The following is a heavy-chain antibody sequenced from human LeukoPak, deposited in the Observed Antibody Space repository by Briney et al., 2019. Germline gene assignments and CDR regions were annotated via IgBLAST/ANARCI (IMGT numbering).Heavy chain of an antibody. Sequence: GASVKVSCKASGYTFTSYDINWVRQATGQGLEWMGWMNPNSGNTGYAQKFQGRVTMTRNTSISTAYMELSSLRSEDTAVYYCARDLSIAAAGTVWLGAFDIWGQGTMVTVSS. D-gene: IGHD6-13*01. CDR1: GYTFTSYD. J-gene: IGHJ3*02. CDR2: MNPNSGNT. CDR3: ARDLSIAAAGTVWLGAFDI. V-gene: IGHV1-8*01.